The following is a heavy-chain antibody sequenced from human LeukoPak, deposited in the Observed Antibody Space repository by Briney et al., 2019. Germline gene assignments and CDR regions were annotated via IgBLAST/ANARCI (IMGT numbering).Heavy chain of an antibody. D-gene: IGHD2-21*02. Sequence: PGGSLRLSCAASGFTFSSYAMSWVRQAPGEALMWVSRIKSDGSSTTYADSVKGRFTISRDNAKNTLYLQMNSLRAEDTAVYYCSRDSLSSCGGGCYSGLDVWGQGTTVTVSS. CDR3: SRDSLSSCGGGCYSGLDV. J-gene: IGHJ6*02. V-gene: IGHV3-74*01. CDR1: GFTFSSYA. CDR2: IKSDGSST.